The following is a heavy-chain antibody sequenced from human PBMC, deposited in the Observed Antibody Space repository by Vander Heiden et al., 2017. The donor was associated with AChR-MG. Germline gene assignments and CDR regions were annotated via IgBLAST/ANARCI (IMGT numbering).Heavy chain of an antibody. Sequence: EVQLVESGGGLVQPGGSLRLSCAASGFTFSSYWMHWVRQAPGKGLVGVSRINSDGSSTSYADSVKGRFTISRDNAKNTLYLQMNSLRAEDTAVYYCARAFTLAVTRSWYFDLWGRGTLVTVSS. CDR1: GFTFSSYW. CDR3: ARAFTLAVTRSWYFDL. CDR2: INSDGSST. J-gene: IGHJ2*01. V-gene: IGHV3-74*01. D-gene: IGHD6-19*01.